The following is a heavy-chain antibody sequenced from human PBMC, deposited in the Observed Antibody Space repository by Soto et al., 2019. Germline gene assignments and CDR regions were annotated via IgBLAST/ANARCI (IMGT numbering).Heavy chain of an antibody. CDR3: ARDTADIVVVPAAIVDY. CDR2: ISAYNCNT. Sequence: GASVKVSCKASGYTFTSYDMKWVRQATGQGLEWMGWISAYNCNTNYAQKLQGRVTMTTDTSTSTAYMELRSLRSDDTAVYYCARDTADIVVVPAAIVDYWGQGTLVTVSS. D-gene: IGHD2-2*01. V-gene: IGHV1-18*01. J-gene: IGHJ4*02. CDR1: GYTFTSYD.